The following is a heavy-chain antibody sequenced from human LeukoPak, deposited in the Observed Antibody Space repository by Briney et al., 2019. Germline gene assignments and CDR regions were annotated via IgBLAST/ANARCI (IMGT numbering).Heavy chain of an antibody. V-gene: IGHV5-51*01. CDR1: GYKFNAYW. Sequence: GESLKISCKGSGYKFNAYWIAWVRQMPGKGLEWMGIIYPDDSDTRYSPSFQGQVTISADKSVSIAYLQWSSLKASDTAMYYCARQHYYDSSGYRLFDYWGQGTLVTVSS. CDR2: IYPDDSDT. CDR3: ARQHYYDSSGYRLFDY. D-gene: IGHD3-22*01. J-gene: IGHJ4*02.